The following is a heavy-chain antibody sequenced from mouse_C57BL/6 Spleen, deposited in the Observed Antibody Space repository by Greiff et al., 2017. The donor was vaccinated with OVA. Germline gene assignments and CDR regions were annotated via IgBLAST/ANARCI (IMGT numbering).Heavy chain of an antibody. CDR1: GFNIKDYY. D-gene: IGHD1-1*01. V-gene: IGHV14-1*01. CDR3: TTFITTVVAPFAY. CDR2: IDPEDGDT. J-gene: IGHJ3*01. Sequence: VQLQQSGAELVRPGASVKLSCTASGFNIKDYYMHWVKQRPEQGLEWIGRIDPEDGDTEYAPKFQGKATMTADTSSNTAYLQLSSLTSEDTAVYYCTTFITTVVAPFAYWGQGTLVTVSA.